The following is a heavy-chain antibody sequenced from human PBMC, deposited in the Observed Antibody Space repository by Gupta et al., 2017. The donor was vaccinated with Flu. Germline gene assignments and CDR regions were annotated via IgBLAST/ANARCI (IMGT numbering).Heavy chain of an antibody. CDR2: ISKDGSKQ. CDR3: AKDVQDCSRTSCSYYYYFGIDV. D-gene: IGHD2-2*01. Sequence: EWVAVISKDGSKQFYADSVKGRFTISRDNSDNTLNLQLNNLRPEDTATYYCAKDVQDCSRTSCSYYYYFGIDVWGHGTTVTVS. V-gene: IGHV3-30*18. J-gene: IGHJ6*02.